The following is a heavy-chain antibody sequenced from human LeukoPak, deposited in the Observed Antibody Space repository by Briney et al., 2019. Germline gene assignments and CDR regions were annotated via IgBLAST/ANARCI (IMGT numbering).Heavy chain of an antibody. CDR2: IYTGGST. D-gene: IGHD1-26*01. Sequence: KSSETLSLTCTVSGGSISSYYWSWIRQPAGKGLEWIGRIYTGGSTNYNPSLKSRVTISVDKSKNQFSLKLSSVTAADTAVYYCARDLGASALDIWGQGTMVTVSS. CDR1: GGSISSYY. CDR3: ARDLGASALDI. J-gene: IGHJ3*02. V-gene: IGHV4-4*07.